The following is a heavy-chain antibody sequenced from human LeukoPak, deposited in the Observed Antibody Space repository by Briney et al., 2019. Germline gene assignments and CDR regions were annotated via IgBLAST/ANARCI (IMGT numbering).Heavy chain of an antibody. CDR3: AKRRQDIVVVVAATHYYYYMDV. D-gene: IGHD2-15*01. J-gene: IGHJ6*03. Sequence: GGSLRLSCAASGFTFSSYALSWVRQAPGKGLEWVSAISGSGGSTYYADSVKGRFTISRDNSKNTLYLQMNSLRAEDTAVYYCAKRRQDIVVVVAATHYYYYMDVWGKGTTVTVSS. CDR2: ISGSGGST. CDR1: GFTFSSYA. V-gene: IGHV3-23*01.